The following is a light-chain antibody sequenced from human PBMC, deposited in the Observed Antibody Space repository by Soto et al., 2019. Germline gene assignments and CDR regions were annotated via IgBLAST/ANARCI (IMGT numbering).Light chain of an antibody. V-gene: IGLV2-14*03. CDR2: DVS. J-gene: IGLJ2*01. CDR3: SSYGATSTL. CDR1: SSDIGLYTF. Sequence: QSVLTQPASVSGSPGQSITIPCTGSSSDIGLYTFVSWCQQHPGKAPKLVIYDVSYRPSGISDRFSGSKSGNTASLTISGLQPEDEADYYCSSYGATSTLFGGGTKVTVL.